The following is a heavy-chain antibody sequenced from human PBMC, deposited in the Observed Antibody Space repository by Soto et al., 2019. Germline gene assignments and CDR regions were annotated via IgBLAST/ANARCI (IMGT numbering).Heavy chain of an antibody. CDR2: IYYSGST. CDR3: ARTTTVTYFDY. D-gene: IGHD4-17*01. V-gene: IGHV4-59*01. Sequence: SETLSLSCTVSGGSISSYYWSWIRQPPGKGLEWIGYIYYSGSTNYNPSLKSRVTISVDTSKNQFSLKLSSVTAADTAVYYCARTTTVTYFDYWGQGTLVTVSS. CDR1: GGSISSYY. J-gene: IGHJ4*02.